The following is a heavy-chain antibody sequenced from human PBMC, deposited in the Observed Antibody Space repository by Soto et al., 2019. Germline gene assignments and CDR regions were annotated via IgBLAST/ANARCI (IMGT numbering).Heavy chain of an antibody. V-gene: IGHV3-23*01. CDR3: AKNGQWLATPPEA. J-gene: IGHJ4*02. CDR2: ITDSGYTA. Sequence: GGSLRLSCAASGFYFGTFVMTWFRQAPGGGLEWVASITDSGYTASYAETVEGRFTVSRDNSKNKLHLRMNDLRAEDTATYYCAKNGQWLATPPEAWGQGTLVTVSS. D-gene: IGHD6-19*01. CDR1: GFYFGTFV.